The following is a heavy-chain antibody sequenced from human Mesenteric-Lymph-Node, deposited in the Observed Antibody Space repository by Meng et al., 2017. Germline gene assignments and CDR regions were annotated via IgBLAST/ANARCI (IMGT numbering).Heavy chain of an antibody. CDR1: GFTVSSNY. Sequence: GESLKISCAASGFTVSSNYMTWVRQAPGRGLQWVSLIYSGGSTYYPDSVKGRFTISRDNSKNTLYLQMNDLRAEDTAVYYCARAAVAGSGWYPLDYWGQGTLVTVSS. V-gene: IGHV3-53*01. CDR2: IYSGGST. D-gene: IGHD6-19*01. CDR3: ARAAVAGSGWYPLDY. J-gene: IGHJ4*02.